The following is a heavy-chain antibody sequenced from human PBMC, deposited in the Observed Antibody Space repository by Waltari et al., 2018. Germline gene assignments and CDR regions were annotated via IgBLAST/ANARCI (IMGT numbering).Heavy chain of an antibody. D-gene: IGHD3-3*01. Sequence: QVQLVQSGAEVKKPGSSVKVSCKASGGHFSSYAISWVRQAPGKGLEWMGGIIPIFGTANYAQKFQGRVTIPADESTSTAYMELSSLRSEDTAVYYCAGGGAGYDFWSGYAFDYWGQGTLVTVSS. CDR1: GGHFSSYA. V-gene: IGHV1-69*12. CDR2: IIPIFGTA. CDR3: AGGGAGYDFWSGYAFDY. J-gene: IGHJ4*02.